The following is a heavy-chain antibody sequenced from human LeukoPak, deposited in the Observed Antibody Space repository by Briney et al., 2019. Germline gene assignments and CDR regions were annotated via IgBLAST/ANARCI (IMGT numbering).Heavy chain of an antibody. J-gene: IGHJ5*02. Sequence: ASVKVSCKAAGCAFTSYGISWVRQAPGQGLEWMGRISAYNGNTNYAQKLQGRVTMTTDTSTSTAYMELRSLRSDDTAVYYCARAANSIVATKAGWFGPWGQRTLVTVSS. V-gene: IGHV1-18*01. D-gene: IGHD5-12*01. CDR3: ARAANSIVATKAGWFGP. CDR1: GCAFTSYG. CDR2: ISAYNGNT.